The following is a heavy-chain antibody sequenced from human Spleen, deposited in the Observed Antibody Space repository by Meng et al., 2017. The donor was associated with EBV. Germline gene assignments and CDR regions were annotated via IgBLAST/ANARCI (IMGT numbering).Heavy chain of an antibody. Sequence: QVQLQQWGGGLLKPSGSLSLICAVYGGSSSGFYWIWIRQSPEKGLEWIGESNHSGSTTYNPSLKSRVTISVDTSTDQFSLRLTSVTAADTAIYYCARGRTVARSPWSDPWGQGTLVTVSS. CDR2: SNHSGST. J-gene: IGHJ5*02. V-gene: IGHV4-34*02. CDR1: GGSSSGFY. D-gene: IGHD6-6*01. CDR3: ARGRTVARSPWSDP.